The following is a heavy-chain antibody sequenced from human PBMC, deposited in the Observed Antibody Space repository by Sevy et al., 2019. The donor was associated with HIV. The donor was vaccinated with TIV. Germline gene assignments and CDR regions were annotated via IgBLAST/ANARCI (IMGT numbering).Heavy chain of an antibody. V-gene: IGHV1-18*01. CDR1: GYTFTSYG. Sequence: ASVKVSCKASGYTFTSYGISWVRQAPGQGLEWMGWISAYNGNTNYAQKLQGRVTMTTDTSTSTAYMELRRLRSDDTAAYYCPRVKGEVAAAGSLYYYCYGMDVWGQGTTVTVSS. CDR2: ISAYNGNT. J-gene: IGHJ6*02. CDR3: PRVKGEVAAAGSLYYYCYGMDV. D-gene: IGHD6-13*01.